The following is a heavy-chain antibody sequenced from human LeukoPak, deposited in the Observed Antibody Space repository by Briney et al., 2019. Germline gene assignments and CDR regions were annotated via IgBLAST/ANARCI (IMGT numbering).Heavy chain of an antibody. CDR1: GGSISSYY. J-gene: IGHJ2*01. V-gene: IGHV4-59*01. D-gene: IGHD1-26*01. Sequence: SSETLSLTCTVSGGSISSYYWSWIRQPPGKGLEWIGYIYYSGRTDYNPSLKSRVTISVDTSKNHLFLKVSSVTAADTAVYYCARDSDTWYFDLWGRGTLVTVSS. CDR2: IYYSGRT. CDR3: ARDSDTWYFDL.